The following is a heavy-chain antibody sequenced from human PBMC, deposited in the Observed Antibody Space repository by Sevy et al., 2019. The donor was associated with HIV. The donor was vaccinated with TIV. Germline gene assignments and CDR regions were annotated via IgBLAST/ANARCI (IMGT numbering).Heavy chain of an antibody. J-gene: IGHJ5*02. CDR3: AHTAAARPNWFDP. Sequence: PTLVNPTQTLTLTCTFSGFSLSATGVGVGWIRQPPGKALEWLAVIYWDDDERYSPSLRNRVTITKDTSKNQVVLTLPNMDPVDTGTYYCAHTAAARPNWFDPWGQGTLVTVSS. V-gene: IGHV2-5*02. D-gene: IGHD6-6*01. CDR2: IYWDDDE. CDR1: GFSLSATGVG.